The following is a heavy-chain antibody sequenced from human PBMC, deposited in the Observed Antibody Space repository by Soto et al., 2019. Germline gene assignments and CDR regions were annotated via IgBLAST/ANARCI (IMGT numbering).Heavy chain of an antibody. CDR2: ISSSSSYI. V-gene: IGHV3-21*01. D-gene: IGHD6-13*01. CDR3: ASLNLGIAAVFDY. J-gene: IGHJ4*02. Sequence: GGSLRLSCAASGFTFSKFAMTWVRQAPGKGLEWVSSISSSSSYIYYADSVKGRFTISRDNAKNSLYLQMNSLRAEDTAVYYCASLNLGIAAVFDYWGQGTLVTVSS. CDR1: GFTFSKFA.